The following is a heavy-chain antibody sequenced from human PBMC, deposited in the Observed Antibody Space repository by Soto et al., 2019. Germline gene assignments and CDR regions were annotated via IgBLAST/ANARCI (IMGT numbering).Heavy chain of an antibody. CDR1: GYTFTSYG. D-gene: IGHD2-15*01. CDR3: ARGIDVVVAATWHNWFDP. CDR2: ISAYNGNT. Sequence: ASVKVSCKASGYTFTSYGISWVRQAPGQGLEWMGWISAYNGNTNYAQKLQGRVTMTTDTSTSTAYMELRSLRSDDTAVYYCARGIDVVVAATWHNWFDPWGQGTLVTVSS. V-gene: IGHV1-18*01. J-gene: IGHJ5*02.